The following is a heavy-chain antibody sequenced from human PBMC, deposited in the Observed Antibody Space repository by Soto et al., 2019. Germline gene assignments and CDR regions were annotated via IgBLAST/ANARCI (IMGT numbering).Heavy chain of an antibody. CDR2: IYYSGST. Sequence: QVQLQESGPGLVKPSQTLSLTCTVSGGSISSGGYYWSWIRQHPGKGLEGIGYIYYSGSTYYNPSLKSRVNISVDTSKNQFSLKLSSVTAADTAVYYCARSPYGDYAFDYWGQGTLVTVSS. CDR3: ARSPYGDYAFDY. V-gene: IGHV4-31*03. CDR1: GGSISSGGYY. J-gene: IGHJ4*02. D-gene: IGHD4-17*01.